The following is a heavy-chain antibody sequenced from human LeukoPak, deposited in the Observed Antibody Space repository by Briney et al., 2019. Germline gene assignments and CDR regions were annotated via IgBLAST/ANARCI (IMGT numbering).Heavy chain of an antibody. J-gene: IGHJ4*02. Sequence: PGESLKISCKGSGYSFTNYWIGWVRQMPGKGLEWMGIIYPGDSDTRYSPSFQGQVTISADKSISTAYLQWSSLKASDTAIYYCARQHSGYDYYFDYWGQGTLVTVSS. CDR2: IYPGDSDT. D-gene: IGHD5-12*01. CDR3: ARQHSGYDYYFDY. CDR1: GYSFTNYW. V-gene: IGHV5-51*01.